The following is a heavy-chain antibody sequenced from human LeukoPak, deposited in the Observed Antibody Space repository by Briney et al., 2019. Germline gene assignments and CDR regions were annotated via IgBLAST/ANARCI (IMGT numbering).Heavy chain of an antibody. J-gene: IGHJ3*02. V-gene: IGHV4-59*08. CDR1: GASIKNYY. CDR3: ARAIAAAGMTAFDI. CDR2: IYYAGSS. Sequence: SETLSLTCTVSGASIKNYYWSWIRQPPGKGLEWIANIYYAGSSNYNPSLKSRVTISVDTSKNQFSLKLSSVTAADTAVYYCARAIAAAGMTAFDIWGQGTMVTVSS. D-gene: IGHD6-13*01.